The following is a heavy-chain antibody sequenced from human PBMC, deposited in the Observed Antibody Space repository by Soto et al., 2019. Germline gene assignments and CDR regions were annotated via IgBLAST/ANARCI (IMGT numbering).Heavy chain of an antibody. Sequence: GGSLRLSCAASGFTFSSYSMNWVRQAPGKGLEWVSSISSSSSYIYYADSVKGRFTNSRDNAKNSLYLQMNCLRAEDTAVYYCARESETPVCTMIVVAKGAFDIWGQGTMVTVSS. CDR3: ARESETPVCTMIVVAKGAFDI. V-gene: IGHV3-21*01. CDR1: GFTFSSYS. J-gene: IGHJ3*02. CDR2: ISSSSSYI. D-gene: IGHD3-22*01.